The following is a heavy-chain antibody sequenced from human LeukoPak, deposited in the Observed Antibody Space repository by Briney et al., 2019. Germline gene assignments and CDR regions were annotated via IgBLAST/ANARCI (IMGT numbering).Heavy chain of an antibody. V-gene: IGHV4-39*07. J-gene: IGHJ4*02. Sequence: SETLSLTCTVSGGSISSSSYYWGWIRQPPGKGLEWIGSIYYSGSTYYNPSLKSRVTISVDTSKNQFSLKLSSVTAADTAVYYCARESIRYFDWFDYWGQGTLVTVSS. CDR2: IYYSGST. D-gene: IGHD3-9*01. CDR3: ARESIRYFDWFDY. CDR1: GGSISSSSYY.